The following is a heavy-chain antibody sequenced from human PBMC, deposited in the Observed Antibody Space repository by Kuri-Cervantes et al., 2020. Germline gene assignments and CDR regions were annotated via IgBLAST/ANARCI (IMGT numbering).Heavy chain of an antibody. Sequence: SETLSLTCAVYGGSFSGYYWSWIRQPPGKGLEWIGEINHSGSTNYNPSLKSRVTISVDTSKNQFSLKLSSVTAADTAVYYCARVIRYGDYHSRMYYFDYWGQGTPVTVSS. CDR1: GGSFSGYY. D-gene: IGHD4-17*01. CDR3: ARVIRYGDYHSRMYYFDY. J-gene: IGHJ4*02. V-gene: IGHV4-34*01. CDR2: INHSGST.